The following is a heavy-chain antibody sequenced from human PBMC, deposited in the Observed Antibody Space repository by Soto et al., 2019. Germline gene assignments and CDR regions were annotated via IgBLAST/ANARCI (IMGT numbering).Heavy chain of an antibody. V-gene: IGHV4-31*03. D-gene: IGHD3-10*01. Sequence: SETLSLTCTVSGGSISSGGYYWSWIRQHPGKGLEWIGYIYYSWSTYYNPSLRSRITISVDTSKNQFSLKLSSVTAADTAVYYCARGGVTMVRGVISTGAFDIWGQGTMVTVS. CDR1: GGSISSGGYY. CDR2: IYYSWST. CDR3: ARGGVTMVRGVISTGAFDI. J-gene: IGHJ3*02.